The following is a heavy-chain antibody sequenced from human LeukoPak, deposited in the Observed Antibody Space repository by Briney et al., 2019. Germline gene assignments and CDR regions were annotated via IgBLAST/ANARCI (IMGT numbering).Heavy chain of an antibody. CDR2: ISHDGSNK. Sequence: GGSLRLSCAASGFTFSSYAMSWVRQAPGKGLEWVTFISHDGSNKYYGDSVKGRFNISRDNSKNTVHLLLNSLRAEDTAVYYCAKDQVMTAVRSAFDIWGRGTMVTVSS. CDR3: AKDQVMTAVRSAFDI. J-gene: IGHJ3*02. D-gene: IGHD2-21*02. V-gene: IGHV3-30*18. CDR1: GFTFSSYA.